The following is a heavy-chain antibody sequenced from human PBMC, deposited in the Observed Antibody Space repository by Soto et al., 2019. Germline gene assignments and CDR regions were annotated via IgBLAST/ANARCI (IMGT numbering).Heavy chain of an antibody. Sequence: SETLSLTCTVSGGSISSYYWSWIRQPPGKGLEWIGYIYYSGSTNYNPSLKSRVTISVDTSKNQFSLKLSSVTAADTAVYYCARLGYCSSTSCYDYWGQGTLVTVSS. D-gene: IGHD2-2*01. J-gene: IGHJ4*02. CDR3: ARLGYCSSTSCYDY. CDR1: GGSISSYY. CDR2: IYYSGST. V-gene: IGHV4-59*08.